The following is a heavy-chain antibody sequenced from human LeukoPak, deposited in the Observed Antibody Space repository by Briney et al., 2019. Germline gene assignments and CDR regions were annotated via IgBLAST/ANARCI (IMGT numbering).Heavy chain of an antibody. Sequence: PSQTLSLTCAVYGGSFSGYYCSWIRHPQGQGLDWNGEINHSGSTNYNPSLKSRVTISVDTSKNQFSLKLSSVTAADTAVYYCARGFPVAPSYWGQGTLVTVSS. V-gene: IGHV4-34*01. CDR2: INHSGST. CDR1: GGSFSGYY. D-gene: IGHD6-19*01. CDR3: ARGFPVAPSY. J-gene: IGHJ4*02.